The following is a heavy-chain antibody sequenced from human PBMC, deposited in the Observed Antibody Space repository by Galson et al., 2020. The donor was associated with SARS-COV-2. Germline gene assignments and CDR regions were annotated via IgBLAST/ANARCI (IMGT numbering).Heavy chain of an antibody. CDR2: IGSSSSYT. V-gene: IGHV3-11*06. J-gene: IGHJ4*02. CDR3: ARSRPGSYYGD. D-gene: IGHD1-26*01. Sequence: GGSLRLSCAASGFTFSDYYMSWLRQAPGKGLEWVSNIGSSSSYTKYADSVKGRFTISRDNAKNSLYLQMNSLRAEDTAVYYCARSRPGSYYGDWSQGTLVPVSS. CDR1: GFTFSDYY.